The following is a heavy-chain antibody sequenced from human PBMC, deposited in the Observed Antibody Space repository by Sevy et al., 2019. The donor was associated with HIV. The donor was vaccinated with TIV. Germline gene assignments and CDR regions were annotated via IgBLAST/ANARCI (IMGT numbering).Heavy chain of an antibody. Sequence: SETLSLTCTVSGGSINSDHWNWIREPPGKGLEWIGYVYYTGGTNYNPTLKNRVTISVDRTKNQFSLKLTSVTAADTAVYYCARRNDFDIWGQGTMVTVSS. CDR1: GGSINSDH. V-gene: IGHV4-59*08. J-gene: IGHJ3*02. CDR2: VYYTGGT. CDR3: ARRNDFDI.